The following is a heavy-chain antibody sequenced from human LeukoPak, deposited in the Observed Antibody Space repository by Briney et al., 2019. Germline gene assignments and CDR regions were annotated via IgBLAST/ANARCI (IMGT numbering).Heavy chain of an antibody. CDR3: ATHDYGDYGEASSFDY. D-gene: IGHD4-17*01. CDR1: GYTFTSYD. V-gene: IGHV1-69*13. CDR2: IIPIFGTA. Sequence: SVKVSCKASGYTFTSYDINWVRQAPGQGLEWMGGIIPIFGTANYAQKFQGRVTITADESTSTAYMELSSLRSEDTAVYYCATHDYGDYGEASSFDYWGQGTLVTVSS. J-gene: IGHJ4*02.